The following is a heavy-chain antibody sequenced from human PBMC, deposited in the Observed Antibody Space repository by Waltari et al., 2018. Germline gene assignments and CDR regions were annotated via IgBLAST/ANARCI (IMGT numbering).Heavy chain of an antibody. Sequence: QVQLVQSGAEVKKPGSSVKVSCKASGGTFSSYTISWVRQAPGQGLAWMGRSIPILCIANYAQKFQGRVTITADKSTSTAYMELSSLRSEDTAVYYCAREHYDSSGAFDYWGQGTLVTVSS. J-gene: IGHJ4*02. CDR1: GGTFSSYT. V-gene: IGHV1-69*08. CDR3: AREHYDSSGAFDY. D-gene: IGHD3-22*01. CDR2: SIPILCIA.